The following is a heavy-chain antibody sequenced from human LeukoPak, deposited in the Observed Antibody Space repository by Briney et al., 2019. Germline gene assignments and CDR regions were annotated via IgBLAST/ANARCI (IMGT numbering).Heavy chain of an antibody. CDR1: GDSVSRSDSY. CDR3: ARRRYYDGSGYLE. J-gene: IGHJ1*01. Sequence: SETLSLTCSVSGDSVSRSDSYWDWIRQPPGKGLEWIGTIYYSGRTYYSPSLKSRVTMSVDPSNNQFSLNLRSVAAADTALYYCARRRYYDGSGYLEWGQGTLLSVSS. D-gene: IGHD3-22*01. V-gene: IGHV4-39*01. CDR2: IYYSGRT.